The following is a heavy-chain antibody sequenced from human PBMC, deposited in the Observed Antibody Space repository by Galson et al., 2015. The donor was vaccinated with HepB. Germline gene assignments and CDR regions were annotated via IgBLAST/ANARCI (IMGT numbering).Heavy chain of an antibody. CDR2: ISSSSSYI. CDR3: AGGEGGRLVIVGEDY. D-gene: IGHD3-9*01. Sequence: SLRLSCAASGFTFSSYSMNWVRQAPGKGLEWVSSISSSSSYIYYADSVKGRFTISRDNAKNSLYLQMNSLRAEDTAVYYCAGGEGGRLVIVGEDYWGQGTLVTVSS. CDR1: GFTFSSYS. V-gene: IGHV3-21*01. J-gene: IGHJ4*02.